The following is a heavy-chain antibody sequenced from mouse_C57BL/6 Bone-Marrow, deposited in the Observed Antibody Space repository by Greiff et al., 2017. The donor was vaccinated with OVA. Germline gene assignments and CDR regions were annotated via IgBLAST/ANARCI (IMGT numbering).Heavy chain of an antibody. CDR2: IHPNSGST. CDR1: GYTFTSYW. V-gene: IGHV1-64*01. D-gene: IGHD1-1*01. CDR3: ARGGSYYYGSRDYAMDY. Sequence: VKLMESGAELVKPGASVKLSCKASGYTFTSYWMHWVKQRPGQGLEWIGMIHPNSGSTNYNEKFKSKATLTVDKSSSTAYMQLSSLTSEDSAVYYCARGGSYYYGSRDYAMDYWGQGTSVTVSS. J-gene: IGHJ4*01.